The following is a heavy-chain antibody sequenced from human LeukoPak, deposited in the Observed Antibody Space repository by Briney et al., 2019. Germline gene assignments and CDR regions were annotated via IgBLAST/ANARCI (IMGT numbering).Heavy chain of an antibody. D-gene: IGHD2-15*01. J-gene: IGHJ4*02. CDR1: GFTFDDYG. CDR3: AKDSLRWELLGYYFDY. CDR2: INWNGGNT. Sequence: GGSLRLSCAASGFTFDDYGMSWVRQAPGKGLEWVSGINWNGGNTGYADSVKGRFTISRDNAKNSLYLQMNSLRAEDTAVYYCAKDSLRWELLGYYFDYWGQGTLVTVSS. V-gene: IGHV3-20*04.